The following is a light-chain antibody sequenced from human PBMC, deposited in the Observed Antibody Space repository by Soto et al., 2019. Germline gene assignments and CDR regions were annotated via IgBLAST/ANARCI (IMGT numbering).Light chain of an antibody. Sequence: IQLTQYPSSLSASVGDRVTITGRASPAIASFLAWYQQKPGTAPKLLIYAASSLQSGVPSRFSGSGSGTEFTLTISNLQPEDFATYYCQQANSPPLTFGGGTKVDIK. CDR2: AAS. V-gene: IGKV1-9*01. CDR3: QQANSPPLT. CDR1: PAIASF. J-gene: IGKJ4*01.